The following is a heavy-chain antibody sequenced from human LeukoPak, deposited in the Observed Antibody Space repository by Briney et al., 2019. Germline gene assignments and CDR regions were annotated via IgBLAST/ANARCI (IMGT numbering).Heavy chain of an antibody. V-gene: IGHV1-18*01. CDR2: ISAYNDNT. D-gene: IGHD6-19*01. CDR1: GYTFTSYG. CDR3: ARDHRPTRIAVAGTSSDC. Sequence: ASVKVSCKASGYTFTSYGISWVRQAPGQGLEWMGWISAYNDNTNYAQKLQGRVTMTTDTSTTTAYMELSRLRSDDTAVYYCARDHRPTRIAVAGTSSDCWGQGTLVTVSS. J-gene: IGHJ4*02.